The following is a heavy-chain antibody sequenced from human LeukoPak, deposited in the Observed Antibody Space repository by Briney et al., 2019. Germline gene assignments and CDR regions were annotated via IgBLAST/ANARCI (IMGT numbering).Heavy chain of an antibody. V-gene: IGHV4-59*08. J-gene: IGHJ3*02. CDR1: GGSISSYY. D-gene: IGHD3-16*02. CDR3: AKSYYDYVWGSYRPDAFDI. CDR2: IYYSGTT. Sequence: SETLSLTCTVSGGSISSYYWSWIRQPPGKGLEWIGYIYYSGTTNYNPSLKSRVTISVDTSKNQFSLKLSSVTAADTAVYYCAKSYYDYVWGSYRPDAFDIWGQGTMVTVSS.